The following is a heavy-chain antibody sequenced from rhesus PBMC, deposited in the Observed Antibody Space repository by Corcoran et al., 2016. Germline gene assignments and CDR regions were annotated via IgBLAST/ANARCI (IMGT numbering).Heavy chain of an antibody. Sequence: QVQLQESGPGVVKPSETLSLNCAVSGGSSSANYRWSWIRRPPGKGLEWIGYIYGSSTSTNYNPSLKSRVIISKDTSKNQFSLKLSSVTAADTAVYYCARGGSGYSLNYFDSWGQGVPVTVSS. CDR3: ARGGSGYSLNYFDS. CDR1: GGSSSANYR. CDR2: IYGSSTST. D-gene: IGHD5-24*01. V-gene: IGHV4S10*01. J-gene: IGHJ4*01.